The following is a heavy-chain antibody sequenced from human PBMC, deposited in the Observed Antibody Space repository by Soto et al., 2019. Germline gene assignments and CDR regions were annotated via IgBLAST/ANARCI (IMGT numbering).Heavy chain of an antibody. Sequence: GGSLRLSCAASGFSFSHYWMHWVRQAPGKGLVWVSRISPDGRTTTYADSVKGRFTTSRDNAKGTLYLQMNSLTVEDGAVYYCADSWLPTSYWGPGTLVTVSS. D-gene: IGHD3-10*01. V-gene: IGHV3-74*01. J-gene: IGHJ4*02. CDR3: ADSWLPTSY. CDR1: GFSFSHYW. CDR2: ISPDGRTT.